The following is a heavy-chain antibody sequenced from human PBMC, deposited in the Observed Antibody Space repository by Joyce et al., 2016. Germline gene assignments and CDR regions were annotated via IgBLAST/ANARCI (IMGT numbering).Heavy chain of an antibody. V-gene: IGHV1-18*01. CDR1: GYTFSSNG. J-gene: IGHJ4*02. CDR2: VSIKNGNT. D-gene: IGHD3-3*01. Sequence: QVQLVQSGAEMREPGGSVRVSCKASGYTFSSNGIGWGGQAPRQGLEWMGWVSIKNGNTDYAQKFQGRVTMTTDTSTSTAYMELRSLESDDTAVYYCARVSYYDFWSAFYTNWGQGTLVTVSS. CDR3: ARVSYYDFWSAFYTN.